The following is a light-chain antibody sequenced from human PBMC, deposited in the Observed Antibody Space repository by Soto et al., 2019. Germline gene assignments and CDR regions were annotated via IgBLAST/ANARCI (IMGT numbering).Light chain of an antibody. CDR1: QSVSNN. CDR2: GAS. J-gene: IGKJ1*01. Sequence: EIVMTQSPATLSVSPGERATLSCRASQSVSNNLAWYRQKPGQAPRLLIYGASTRATGIPARFSGSGSGTEFTPTSSRLHAEDFADYCRQQNNNRPRTFGQGTKVEI. V-gene: IGKV3-15*01. CDR3: QQNNNRPRT.